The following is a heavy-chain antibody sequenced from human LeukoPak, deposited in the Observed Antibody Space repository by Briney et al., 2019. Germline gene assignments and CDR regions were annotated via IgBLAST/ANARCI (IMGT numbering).Heavy chain of an antibody. CDR2: IKAKAHGGPI. CDR3: TTLFYGSGSYPLDY. CDR1: GFTFINAW. D-gene: IGHD3-10*01. Sequence: PGGSLRLSCAASGFTFINAWMAWVRQAPGKGLEWVGRIKAKAHGGPIEYAAPAKGRFTISRDDSKNTLYLQMNSPKTQATAVYYCTTLFYGSGSYPLDYWGQGTLVTVSS. J-gene: IGHJ4*02. V-gene: IGHV3-15*01.